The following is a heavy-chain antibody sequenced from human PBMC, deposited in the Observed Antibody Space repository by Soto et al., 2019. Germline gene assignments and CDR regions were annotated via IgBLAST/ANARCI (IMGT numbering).Heavy chain of an antibody. CDR3: ARDGTSADYYYYGMDV. V-gene: IGHV1-18*01. J-gene: IGHJ6*02. CDR2: ISAYNGNT. D-gene: IGHD2-2*01. Sequence: ASVKVSCKASGYTFTSYGISWVRQAPGQGLEWMGWISAYNGNTNYAQKLQGRVTMTTDTSTSTAYMELRSLRSDDTAVYYCARDGTSADYYYYGMDVWGQGTTVTVSS. CDR1: GYTFTSYG.